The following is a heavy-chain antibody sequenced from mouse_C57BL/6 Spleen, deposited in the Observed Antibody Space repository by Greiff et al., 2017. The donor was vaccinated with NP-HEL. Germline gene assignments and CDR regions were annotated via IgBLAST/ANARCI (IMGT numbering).Heavy chain of an antibody. D-gene: IGHD3-3*01. V-gene: IGHV1-15*01. CDR2: IDPETGGT. CDR3: TRGGDEGY. CDR1: GYTFTDYE. Sequence: VKLVESGAELVRPGASVTLSCKASGYTFTDYEMHWVKQTPVHGLEWIGAIDPETGGTAYNQKFKGKAILTADKSSSTAYMELRSLTSEDSAVYYCTRGGDEGYWGQGTTLTVSS. J-gene: IGHJ2*01.